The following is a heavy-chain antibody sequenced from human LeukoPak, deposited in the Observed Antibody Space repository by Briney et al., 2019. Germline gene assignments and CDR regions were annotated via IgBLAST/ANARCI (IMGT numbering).Heavy chain of an antibody. J-gene: IGHJ4*02. CDR2: INWNGGST. D-gene: IGHD3-22*01. CDR3: ARDRVLSYYDSSGYYHYFNGDY. CDR1: GFTFDDYG. V-gene: IGHV3-20*04. Sequence: GGSLRLSCAASGFTFDDYGMSWVRQAPGKGLEWVSGINWNGGSTGYADSVKGRFTISRDNAKNSLYLQMNSLRAEDTALYYCARDRVLSYYDSSGYYHYFNGDYWGQGTLVTVSS.